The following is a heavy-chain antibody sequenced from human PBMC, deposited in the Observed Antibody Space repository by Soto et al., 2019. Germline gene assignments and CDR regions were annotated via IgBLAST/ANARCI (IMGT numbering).Heavy chain of an antibody. CDR2: INHSGSP. Sequence: PSETLSLTCTVSGGSFSGYYWSWIRQPPGKGLEWIGEINHSGSPSYNSSLKSRATITIDTSKKEFRLKVTSVTAADAGVYFCARGLRPDFWGQGILVTV. D-gene: IGHD6-25*01. J-gene: IGHJ4*02. CDR1: GGSFSGYY. V-gene: IGHV4-34*01. CDR3: ARGLRPDF.